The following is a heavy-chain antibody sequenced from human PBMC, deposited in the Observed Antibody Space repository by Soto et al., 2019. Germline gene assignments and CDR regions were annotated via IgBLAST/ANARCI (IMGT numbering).Heavy chain of an antibody. CDR1: GFTSSSYS. Sequence: GGSLRLSCAASGFTSSSYSMNWVRQAPGKGLEWVSSISSSSSYIYYADSVKGRFTISRDNAKNSLYLQMNSLRAEDTAVYYCASESYCGGDCYSTLAEYFQHWGQGTLVTVSS. CDR2: ISSSSSYI. CDR3: ASESYCGGDCYSTLAEYFQH. J-gene: IGHJ1*01. V-gene: IGHV3-21*01. D-gene: IGHD2-21*01.